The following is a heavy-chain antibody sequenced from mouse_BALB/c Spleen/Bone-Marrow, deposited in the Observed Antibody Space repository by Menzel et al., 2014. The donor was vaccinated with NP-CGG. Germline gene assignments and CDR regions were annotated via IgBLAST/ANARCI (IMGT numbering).Heavy chain of an antibody. CDR3: ARGDYDYAMDY. CDR2: IWAGGTT. J-gene: IGHJ4*01. V-gene: IGHV2-9*02. Sequence: VQRVESGPGLVAPSRSLSITCTVSGFSLPRFGVHWVRQPPGKGLEWLRIIWAGGTTNYNSALMSRLSISKDNSKSQVFLKMNSLQTDDTAMYYCARGDYDYAMDYWGQGTSVPVSS. D-gene: IGHD2-4*01. CDR1: GFSLPRFG.